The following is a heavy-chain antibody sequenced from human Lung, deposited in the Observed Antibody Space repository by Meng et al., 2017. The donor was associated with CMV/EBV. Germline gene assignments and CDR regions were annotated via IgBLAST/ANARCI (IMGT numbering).Heavy chain of an antibody. Sequence: ASVXVSXKASGYTFSGYFMYWVRQAPGQGLEWMGWINPKSGGTNYAQRFQGRVTMIRDTSTGTAYMELTRLRSDDTAVYYCARVLVMMYVDHYNIMDVWGQGTTVTVSS. CDR3: ARVLVMMYVDHYNIMDV. CDR1: GYTFSGYF. D-gene: IGHD2-8*01. J-gene: IGHJ6*02. CDR2: INPKSGGT. V-gene: IGHV1-2*02.